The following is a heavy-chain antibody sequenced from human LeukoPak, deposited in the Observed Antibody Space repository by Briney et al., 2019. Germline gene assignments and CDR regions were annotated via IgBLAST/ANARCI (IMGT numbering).Heavy chain of an antibody. Sequence: SETLSLTCAVYGGSFSGYYWSWIRQPPGKGLEWIGEINHSGSTNYNPSLKSRVTISVDTSKNQFSLKLSSVTAADTAVYYCARGVVVPAATSGAFDIWGQGTMVTVSS. CDR2: INHSGST. V-gene: IGHV4-34*01. CDR3: ARGVVVPAATSGAFDI. CDR1: GGSFSGYY. D-gene: IGHD2-2*01. J-gene: IGHJ3*02.